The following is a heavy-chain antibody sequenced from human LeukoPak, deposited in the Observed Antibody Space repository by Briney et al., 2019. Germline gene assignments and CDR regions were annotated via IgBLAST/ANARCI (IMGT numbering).Heavy chain of an antibody. V-gene: IGHV1-8*01. Sequence: GASVKVSCKASGYTFTSYDINWVRQATGQGLEGMGWMNPNNGNTGYAQKFQGRVTMTRSTSISTAYMELSSLRSEDTAVYYCARLASSSWPLYYYYGMDVWGQGTTVTVSS. J-gene: IGHJ6*02. CDR1: GYTFTSYD. CDR3: ARLASSSWPLYYYYGMDV. D-gene: IGHD6-13*01. CDR2: MNPNNGNT.